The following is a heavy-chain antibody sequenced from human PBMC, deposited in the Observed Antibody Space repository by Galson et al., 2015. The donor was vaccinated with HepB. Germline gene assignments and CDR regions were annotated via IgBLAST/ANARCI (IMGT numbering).Heavy chain of an antibody. CDR3: ARSYGDYEFDYYYGMDV. CDR1: GFTFSSYG. D-gene: IGHD4-17*01. V-gene: IGHV3-33*01. J-gene: IGHJ6*02. Sequence: SLRLSCAASGFTFSSYGMHWVRQAPGKGLEWVAVIWYDGSNKYYADSVKGRFTISRDNSKNTLYLQMNSLRAEDTAVYYCARSYGDYEFDYYYGMDVWGQGTTATVSS. CDR2: IWYDGSNK.